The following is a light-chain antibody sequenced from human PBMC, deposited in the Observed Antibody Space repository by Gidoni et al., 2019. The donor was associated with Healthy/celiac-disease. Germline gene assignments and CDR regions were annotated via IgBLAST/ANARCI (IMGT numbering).Light chain of an antibody. CDR1: QSVSRN. CDR2: GAA. J-gene: IGKJ1*01. Sequence: EIVMTQSPAPLSVSPGERATLSCRARQSVSRNFAWYQQRPGQAPRLLIYGAATRVTGIPARFSCRGAGTEFILTISSLQSEDFAVYYCQQYNNWPLTFGQGTKVEIK. CDR3: QQYNNWPLT. V-gene: IGKV3-15*01.